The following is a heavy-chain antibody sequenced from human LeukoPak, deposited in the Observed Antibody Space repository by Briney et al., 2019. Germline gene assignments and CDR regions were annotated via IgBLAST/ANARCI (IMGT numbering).Heavy chain of an antibody. CDR1: GFTFSSYS. V-gene: IGHV3-21*01. CDR2: ISSSSSYI. CDR3: ARDFLSGDGYQKHFDY. D-gene: IGHD2-21*01. Sequence: GGSLRLSCAASGFTFSSYSMNWVRQAPGKGLEWVSSISSSSSYIYYADSVKGRFTISRDNAKNSLYLQMNSLRAEDTAAYYCARDFLSGDGYQKHFDYWGQGTLVTVSS. J-gene: IGHJ4*02.